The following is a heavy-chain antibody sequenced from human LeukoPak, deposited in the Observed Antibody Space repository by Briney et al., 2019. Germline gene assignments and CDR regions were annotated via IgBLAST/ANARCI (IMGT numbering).Heavy chain of an antibody. D-gene: IGHD3-22*01. J-gene: IGHJ1*01. CDR3: ARDRFSIEVERHKEKYFQH. CDR2: INHSGGST. CDR1: GYTFTSYY. V-gene: IGHV1-46*01. Sequence: VGSVKVSCKASGYTFTSYYMHWVRQAPGQGLEWMGIINHSGGSTSYAQKFQGRVTMTRDTSTSTVYMELSSLRSEDTAVYYCARDRFSIEVERHKEKYFQHWGQGTLVTVSS.